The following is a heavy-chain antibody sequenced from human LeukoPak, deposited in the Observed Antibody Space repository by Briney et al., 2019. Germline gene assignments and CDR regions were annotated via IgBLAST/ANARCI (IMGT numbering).Heavy chain of an antibody. V-gene: IGHV5-51*01. CDR2: IYRGDSDT. J-gene: IGHJ4*02. D-gene: IGHD6-13*01. Sequence: GASLQISCKGPDYSFTSYGIGWLRQLPGKGLEWMGIIYRGDSDTRYSPSFQGQVTISADKSISTAYLQWSSLKASDTAMYYCARRYSSSWVYYFDYWGQGTLATVSS. CDR1: DYSFTSYG. CDR3: ARRYSSSWVYYFDY.